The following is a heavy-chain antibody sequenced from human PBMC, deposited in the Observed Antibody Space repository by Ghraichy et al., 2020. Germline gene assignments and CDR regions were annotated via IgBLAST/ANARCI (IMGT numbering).Heavy chain of an antibody. Sequence: GGSLRLSCEASGFSVSLTYMNWVRQAPGKGLEWVSVLYSSGSTFYADSVQGRFTISRDHSKNTVYLQMNSLRAEDTAVYYCAREQPVTGGRGRSGIDYWGQGTLVTVSS. D-gene: IGHD6-19*01. CDR2: LYSSGST. CDR3: AREQPVTGGRGRSGIDY. V-gene: IGHV3-53*01. CDR1: GFSVSLTY. J-gene: IGHJ4*02.